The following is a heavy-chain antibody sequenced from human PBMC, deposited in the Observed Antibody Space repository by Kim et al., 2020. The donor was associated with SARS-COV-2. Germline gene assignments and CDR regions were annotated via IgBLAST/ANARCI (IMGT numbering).Heavy chain of an antibody. CDR2: IYSGGSST. CDR1: GFTFSSYA. Sequence: GGSLRLSCAASGFTFSSYAMSWVRQAPGKGLEWVSVIYSGGSSTYYADSVKGRFTISRDNSKNTLYLQMNSLRAEDTAVYYCAKAMGYCSSTSCYVGDDAFDIWGQGTMVTVSS. V-gene: IGHV3-23*03. CDR3: AKAMGYCSSTSCYVGDDAFDI. D-gene: IGHD2-2*01. J-gene: IGHJ3*02.